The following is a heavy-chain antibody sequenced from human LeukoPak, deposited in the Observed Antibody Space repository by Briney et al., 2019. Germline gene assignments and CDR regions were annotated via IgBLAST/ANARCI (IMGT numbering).Heavy chain of an antibody. CDR1: GFTVSSNY. CDR3: ARGVAAARQPSAGSYFDY. CDR2: IYSGGST. V-gene: IGHV3-66*01. J-gene: IGHJ4*02. D-gene: IGHD6-13*01. Sequence: GGSLRLSCAASGFTVSSNYMSWVRQAPGKGLEWVSVIYSGGSTYYADSVKGRFTISRDNSKNTLYLQMNSLRAEDTAVYYCARGVAAARQPSAGSYFDYWGQGTLVTVSS.